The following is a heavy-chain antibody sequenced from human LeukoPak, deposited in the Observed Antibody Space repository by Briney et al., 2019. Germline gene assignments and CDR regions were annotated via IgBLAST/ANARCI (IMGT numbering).Heavy chain of an antibody. D-gene: IGHD3-10*01. CDR1: GFPFSDYW. V-gene: IGHV3-74*01. CDR3: ASSILMWLGDDMDA. Sequence: GGSLTLSCAASGFPFSDYWMHGVRQAPGEGRVGVSRIKSDGSHTIDADSVKGRFTISRDNAKNTLYLQMNSLRVEDSAVYYCASSILMWLGDDMDAWGQGTTVTVSS. J-gene: IGHJ6*02. CDR2: IKSDGSHT.